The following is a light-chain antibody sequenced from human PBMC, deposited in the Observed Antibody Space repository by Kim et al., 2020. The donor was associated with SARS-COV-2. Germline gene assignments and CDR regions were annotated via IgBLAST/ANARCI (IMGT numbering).Light chain of an antibody. Sequence: GETVTLTGGLSSGSVSPSSYPSCYQQTPGQAPRTLIYSKNTRSSGVPDRFSGSILGNKAALTITGAQADDESDYYGVLYMGSGIWVFGGGTQLTVL. V-gene: IGLV8-61*01. J-gene: IGLJ3*02. CDR1: SGSVSPSSY. CDR2: SKN. CDR3: VLYMGSGIWV.